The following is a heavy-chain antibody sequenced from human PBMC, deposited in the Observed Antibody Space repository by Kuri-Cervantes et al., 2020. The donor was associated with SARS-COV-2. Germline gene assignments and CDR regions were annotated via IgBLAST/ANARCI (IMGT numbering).Heavy chain of an antibody. J-gene: IGHJ6*03. CDR3: ALGYWGSGYPRYYYYMDV. D-gene: IGHD3-22*01. V-gene: IGHV1-69*13. Sequence: SVKVSCKASGGTFSSYAVSWLRQAPGQGLVWMGGIIPIFGTPNYAPKFQGRITITADESTSSAYMELSSLRPDDTAVYYCALGYWGSGYPRYYYYMDVWGKGTTVTVSS. CDR1: GGTFSSYA. CDR2: IIPIFGTP.